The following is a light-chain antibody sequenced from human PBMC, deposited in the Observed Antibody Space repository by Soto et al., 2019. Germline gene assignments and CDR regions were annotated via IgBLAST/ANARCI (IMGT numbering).Light chain of an antibody. Sequence: QSALTQPRSVSGSPGQSVTISCTGTSSDVGGYNYVSWYQQHPGKAPKLMIYDVSKRPSGVPDRFSGSKSGNTASLTISGLQADDEADYYCCSYAGSYTLEVFGGGTKLTVL. CDR3: CSYAGSYTLEV. J-gene: IGLJ2*01. V-gene: IGLV2-11*01. CDR2: DVS. CDR1: SSDVGGYNY.